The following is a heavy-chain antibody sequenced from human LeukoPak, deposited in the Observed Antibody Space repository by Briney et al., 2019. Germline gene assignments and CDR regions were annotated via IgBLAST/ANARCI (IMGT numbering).Heavy chain of an antibody. D-gene: IGHD1-26*01. Sequence: ASVKVSCKASGYTYTSYGISWVRQARGQGREWMGWISAYNGNTNYAQKLQGRVTMNTDTSTSTAYMELRSLRSDDTAVYYCALDDRGSYSFDYWGQGTLVTVSS. CDR3: ALDDRGSYSFDY. CDR1: GYTYTSYG. J-gene: IGHJ4*02. V-gene: IGHV1-18*01. CDR2: ISAYNGNT.